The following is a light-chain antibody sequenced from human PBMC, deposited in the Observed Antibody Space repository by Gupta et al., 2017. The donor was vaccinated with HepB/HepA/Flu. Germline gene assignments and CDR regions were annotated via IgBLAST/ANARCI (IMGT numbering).Light chain of an antibody. CDR1: QNIGIY. CDR2: AAS. J-gene: IGKJ1*01. CDR3: QQGYVYPRT. V-gene: IGKV1-39*01. Sequence: DIDLTQSPPSLSASIGDRVTITCRASQNIGIYLNWYQQKPGKAPNLLIYAASSLQSGVPSRFSGSGSGTDFTLVINSLQPDDLATYYCQQGYVYPRTFVQGTKVEV.